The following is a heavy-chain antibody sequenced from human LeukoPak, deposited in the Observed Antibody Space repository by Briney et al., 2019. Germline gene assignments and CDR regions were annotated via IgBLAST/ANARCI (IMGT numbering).Heavy chain of an antibody. CDR2: IKHDGSEK. Sequence: PGGSLRLSCAASGFIFTNYFMSWVRQAPGKGLEWVASIKHDGSEKYYVDSVRGRFTISRDNTMNSLYLQMSSLGAEDTAVYYCATDRGWRTSGYYLYYFEYWGQGTLVIVSS. J-gene: IGHJ4*02. V-gene: IGHV3-7*01. CDR3: ATDRGWRTSGYYLYYFEY. D-gene: IGHD3-3*01. CDR1: GFIFTNYF.